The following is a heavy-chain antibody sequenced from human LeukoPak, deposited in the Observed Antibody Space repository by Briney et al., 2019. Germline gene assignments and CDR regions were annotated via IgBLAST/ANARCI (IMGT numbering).Heavy chain of an antibody. CDR3: ARAPITMVRGSWLDP. CDR2: INAGNGNT. CDR1: GYTFTSYA. J-gene: IGHJ5*02. Sequence: ASVKVSCKASGYTFTSYAMHWVRQAPGQRLEWMGWINAGNGNTKYSQKFQGRVTITRDTSASTAYMELSSLRSEDTAVYYCARAPITMVRGSWLDPWGQGTLVTVSS. V-gene: IGHV1-3*01. D-gene: IGHD3-10*01.